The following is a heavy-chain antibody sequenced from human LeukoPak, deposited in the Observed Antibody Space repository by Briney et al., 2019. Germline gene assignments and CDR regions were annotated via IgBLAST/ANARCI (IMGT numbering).Heavy chain of an antibody. V-gene: IGHV4-59*01. CDR1: GGSISSYY. CDR2: IYYSGST. J-gene: IGHJ4*02. CDR3: ARVYRTVFDY. D-gene: IGHD2/OR15-2a*01. Sequence: SETLSLTCTVSGGSISSYYWSWIRQPPGKGLEWIGYIYYSGSTNYNPSLKSRVTISVDTSKNQFSLKLSSVTVADTAVYYCARVYRTVFDYWGQGTLVTVSS.